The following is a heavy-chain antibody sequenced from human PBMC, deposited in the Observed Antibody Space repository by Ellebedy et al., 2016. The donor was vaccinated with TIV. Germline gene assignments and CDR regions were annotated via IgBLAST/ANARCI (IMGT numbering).Heavy chain of an antibody. CDR3: ARNGYEDVWGSYHHDY. V-gene: IGHV3-11*06. J-gene: IGHJ4*02. CDR1: GFTFSDYY. Sequence: GGSLRLSCAASGFTFSDYYMSWIRQAPGKGLEWVSYISSTSSYTHYTDSVKGRFTISRDNAKNSLHLQMNSLRDEDTAVYYCARNGYEDVWGSYHHDYWGQGTLVTVSS. CDR2: ISSTSSYT. D-gene: IGHD3-16*02.